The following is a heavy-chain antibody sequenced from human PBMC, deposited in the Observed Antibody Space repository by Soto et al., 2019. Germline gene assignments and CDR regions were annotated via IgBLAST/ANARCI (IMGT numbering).Heavy chain of an antibody. Sequence: PGESIKVSCKGAGDSFDVYWITWVRQKPGKGLEWMGRIDPSDSQTYYSPSFRGHVTISVTKSITTVFLQWSSLRASDTAMYYCARQIYDSDTGPNFQYYFDSWGQGTPVTVSS. J-gene: IGHJ4*02. D-gene: IGHD3-22*01. CDR3: ARQIYDSDTGPNFQYYFDS. V-gene: IGHV5-10-1*01. CDR2: IDPSDSQT. CDR1: GDSFDVYW.